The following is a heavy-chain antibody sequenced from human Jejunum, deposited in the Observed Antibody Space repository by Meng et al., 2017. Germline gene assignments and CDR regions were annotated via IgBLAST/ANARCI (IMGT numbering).Heavy chain of an antibody. CDR2: IYYTGRT. D-gene: IGHD5-24*01. CDR3: VARDGYNSPALSY. V-gene: IGHV4-31*03. CDR1: GGSLRVGGYY. Sequence: QVQLQASGPGWVKPSQSLSLTCTVSGGSLRVGGYYWNWIRQHAGRGLEWIGYIYYTGRTHYNPSLGSRVTKSRDTSKNQFSLKVTSGTAADTAMYYCVARDGYNSPALSYWGQGNLVTVSS. J-gene: IGHJ4*02.